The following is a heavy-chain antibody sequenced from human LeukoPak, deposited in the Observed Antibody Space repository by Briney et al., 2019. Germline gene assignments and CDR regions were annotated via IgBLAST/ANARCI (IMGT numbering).Heavy chain of an antibody. D-gene: IGHD3-10*01. CDR3: ARVRRGVTALIYYFDY. CDR2: ISSSGSTI. V-gene: IGHV3-11*01. J-gene: IGHJ4*02. Sequence: PGGSLRLSCAASGFTFSDYYMSWIRQAPGKGLEWVSYISSSGSTIYYADSVKGRFTISRDNAKNSLYLQMNSLRAEDTAVYYCARVRRGVTALIYYFDYWGQGTLVTVSS. CDR1: GFTFSDYY.